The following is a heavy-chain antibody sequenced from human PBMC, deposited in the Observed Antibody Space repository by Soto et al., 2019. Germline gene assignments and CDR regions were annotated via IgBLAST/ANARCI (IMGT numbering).Heavy chain of an antibody. J-gene: IGHJ6*02. V-gene: IGHV5-51*01. CDR1: GYSFTSYW. CDR2: IYPGDSDT. CDR3: ARLWAPYVSDLGARICYYYYGMEV. Sequence: GESLKISCKGSGYSFTSYWIGWVRQMPGKGLEWMGIIYPGDSDTRYSPSFQGQVTISADKSISTAYLQWSSLKASDTAMYYCARLWAPYVSDLGARICYYYYGMEVWGRGTTVTVSS. D-gene: IGHD3-10*01.